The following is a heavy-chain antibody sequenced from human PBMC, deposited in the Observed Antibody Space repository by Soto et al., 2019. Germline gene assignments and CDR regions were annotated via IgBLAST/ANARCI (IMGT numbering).Heavy chain of an antibody. Sequence: SETLSLTCTVSVDSITTYYWSWIRQPAGKGLEWIGRIDASGNTNYNPSLNSRVTMSIDTSKKQFSLKLTSVTAADTAIYYCARYSNNWFQTEGMDVWGQGTTVTSP. CDR3: ARYSNNWFQTEGMDV. J-gene: IGHJ6*02. CDR2: IDASGNT. V-gene: IGHV4-4*07. D-gene: IGHD6-13*01. CDR1: VDSITTYY.